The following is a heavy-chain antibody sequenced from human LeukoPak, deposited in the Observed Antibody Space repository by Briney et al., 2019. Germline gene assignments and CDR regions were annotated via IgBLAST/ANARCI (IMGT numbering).Heavy chain of an antibody. Sequence: GGSLRLSCATSGFTFSSYGMHWVRQAPGKGLEWVAFIRYDGSNKYYADSVKGRFTISRDNSKNTLYLQMNSLRAEDTAVYYCARGRYMGTVTLDYWGQGTLVTVSS. CDR2: IRYDGSNK. CDR3: ARGRYMGTVTLDY. J-gene: IGHJ4*02. CDR1: GFTFSSYG. D-gene: IGHD4-11*01. V-gene: IGHV3-30*02.